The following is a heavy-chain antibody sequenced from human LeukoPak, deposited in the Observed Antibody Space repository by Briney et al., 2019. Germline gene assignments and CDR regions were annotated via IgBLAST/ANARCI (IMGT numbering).Heavy chain of an antibody. CDR3: ARDRSVAGTVDY. V-gene: IGHV3-21*01. Sequence: GGSLRLSCAASGFSFSSYSMNWVRQAPGKGLEWVSSIISSSTFISYADSVKGRFTISRDNAKNSLYLQMNSLTAEDTAVYYCARDRSVAGTVDYWGQGTLVSVSS. J-gene: IGHJ4*02. CDR2: IISSSTFI. D-gene: IGHD6-19*01. CDR1: GFSFSSYS.